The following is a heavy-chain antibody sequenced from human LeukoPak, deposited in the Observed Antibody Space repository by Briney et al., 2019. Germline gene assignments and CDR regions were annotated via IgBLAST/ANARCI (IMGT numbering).Heavy chain of an antibody. Sequence: GSLRLSCAASGFTFSSYSMNWVRQAPGKGLEWVSSISISSSYIYYANSVKGRFTVSRDNAKNSLYLQMNSLRAEDTAVYYCARTPTITMVRGVIITNNIPTYYFDYWGQGTLVTVSS. D-gene: IGHD3-10*01. J-gene: IGHJ4*02. CDR2: ISISSSYI. CDR1: GFTFSSYS. V-gene: IGHV3-21*01. CDR3: ARTPTITMVRGVIITNNIPTYYFDY.